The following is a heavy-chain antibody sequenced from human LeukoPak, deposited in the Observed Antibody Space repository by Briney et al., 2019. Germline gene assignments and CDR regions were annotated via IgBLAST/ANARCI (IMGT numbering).Heavy chain of an antibody. CDR1: GYTFTSYG. CDR2: INTNNVNR. Sequence: GASVKVSCKASGYTFTSYGINWVRQAPGQGLEWMGWINTNNVNRNYAQKLQGRDTMTTDTSTNTAYMELMSLTSDDTAVYYCARAGQLDYWGQGTLVTVSS. CDR3: ARAGQLDY. D-gene: IGHD1-1*01. V-gene: IGHV1-18*01. J-gene: IGHJ4*02.